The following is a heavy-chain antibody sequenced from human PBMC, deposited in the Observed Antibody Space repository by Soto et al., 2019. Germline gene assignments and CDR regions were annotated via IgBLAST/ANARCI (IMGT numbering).Heavy chain of an antibody. V-gene: IGHV4-30-4*01. Sequence: QVQLQESGPGLVKPSQTLSLTCTVSGGSISSGDYYWSWIRQPPGKGLEWIGYIYYSGSTYYNPSLTVRVTIAVHKSKNQFYRKLSSVTAADTAVYYCARVGGFGATTIDYWGQGTLVTVSS. CDR1: GGSISSGDYY. CDR3: ARVGGFGATTIDY. D-gene: IGHD3-10*01. CDR2: IYYSGST. J-gene: IGHJ4*02.